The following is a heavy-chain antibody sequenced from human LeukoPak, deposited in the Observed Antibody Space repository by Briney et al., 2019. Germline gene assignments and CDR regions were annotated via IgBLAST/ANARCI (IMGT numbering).Heavy chain of an antibody. V-gene: IGHV3-9*01. CDR2: ISWNSANI. CDR1: GFNFNDYA. CDR3: GKDLSYGFLGR. D-gene: IGHD5-18*01. J-gene: IGHJ4*02. Sequence: PGGSLRLSCAASGFNFNDYAMHWLRLAPGKGLAWVSGISWNSANIGYADSVKGRFTISRDNAKNSLYLQMNSLRPEDSALYYCGKDLSYGFLGRWGQGTLVTVSS.